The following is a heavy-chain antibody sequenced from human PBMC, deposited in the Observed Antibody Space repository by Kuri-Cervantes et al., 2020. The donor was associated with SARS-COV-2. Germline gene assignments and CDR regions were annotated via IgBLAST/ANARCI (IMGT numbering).Heavy chain of an antibody. J-gene: IGHJ6*03. CDR2: IKQDGSEK. CDR3: ARDNLWLDYYYMDV. D-gene: IGHD2-21*01. CDR1: GFTFSSYS. V-gene: IGHV3-7*01. Sequence: GGSLRLSCAASGFTFSSYSMNWVRQAPGKGLEWVANIKQDGSEKYYVDSVKGRFTISRDNAKNSLYLQMNSLRAEDTAVYYCARDNLWLDYYYMDVWGRGTTVTVSS.